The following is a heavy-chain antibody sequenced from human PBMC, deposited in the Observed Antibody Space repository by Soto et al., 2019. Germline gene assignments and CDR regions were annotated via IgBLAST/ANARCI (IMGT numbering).Heavy chain of an antibody. Sequence: GGSLRLSCASSGFSFTTYVMHWVRQAPGKGLEWVAVISHDGSYKYYGDAVKGRFTISRDTSKNAVYLEMNSLRPEDTAVYYCAKGLLAIVGTTLPRDAFNIWGQGTMVTVSS. J-gene: IGHJ3*02. CDR3: AKGLLAIVGTTLPRDAFNI. CDR1: GFSFTTYV. V-gene: IGHV3-30*18. D-gene: IGHD1-26*01. CDR2: ISHDGSYK.